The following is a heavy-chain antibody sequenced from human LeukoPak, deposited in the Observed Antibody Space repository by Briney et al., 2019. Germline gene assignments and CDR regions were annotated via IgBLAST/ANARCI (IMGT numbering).Heavy chain of an antibody. CDR1: GGSFSGYY. D-gene: IGHD4-17*01. J-gene: IGHJ6*02. V-gene: IGHV4-34*01. CDR3: ARDHLSRTVTTASYGMDV. Sequence: SETLSLTCAVYGGSFSGYYWSWIRQPPGKGLEWIGEINHSGSTNYNPSLKSRVTISVDTSKNQFSLKLSSVTAADTAVYYCARDHLSRTVTTASYGMDVWGQGTTVTVSS. CDR2: INHSGST.